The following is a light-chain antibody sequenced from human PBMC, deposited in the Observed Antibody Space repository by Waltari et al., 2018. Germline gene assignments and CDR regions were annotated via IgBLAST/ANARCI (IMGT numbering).Light chain of an antibody. CDR2: AAS. CDR1: QGISTW. CDR3: QQANSLPL. V-gene: IGKV1-12*01. Sequence: DIQMTQSPSSVSASVGDRVTITCRASQGISTWLGWYQKKPGKAPKPLIYAASSLQSGVPSRFSGSGSGTEFTLTISSLQPEDFATYYCQQANSLPLFGGGTKVEIK. J-gene: IGKJ4*01.